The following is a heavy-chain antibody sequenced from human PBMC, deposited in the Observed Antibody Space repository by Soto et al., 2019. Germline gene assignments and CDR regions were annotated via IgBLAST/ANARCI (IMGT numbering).Heavy chain of an antibody. J-gene: IGHJ3*02. D-gene: IGHD1-1*01. V-gene: IGHV3-23*01. Sequence: GGSLRLSLAASGFTFSSYAMSWVRQAPGKGLEWGPASSGRGVSTYYADSVKGGFTISRNNSENTRYLQMNSLRAENTAVINFAKIGSYNWKPVDIWGQGTMVTVSS. CDR3: AKIGSYNWKPVDI. CDR1: GFTFSSYA. CDR2: SSGRGVST.